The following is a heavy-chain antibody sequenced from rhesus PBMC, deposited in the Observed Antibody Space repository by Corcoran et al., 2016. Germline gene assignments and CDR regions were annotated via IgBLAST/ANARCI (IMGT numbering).Heavy chain of an antibody. CDR1: GGSISSSY. D-gene: IGHD2-21*01. V-gene: IGHV4-169*01. CDR3: ARVGYCTGSGCYERYFEF. Sequence: QLQLQESGPGLVKPSETLSVTCAVSGGSISSSYWSWIRQAPGKGLEWIGYIYGNGSSTNYNPSLKSRVTLSVDTSKNQLSLKLSSVTTADTAVYYCARVGYCTGSGCYERYFEFWGQGALVTVSS. CDR2: IYGNGSST. J-gene: IGHJ1*01.